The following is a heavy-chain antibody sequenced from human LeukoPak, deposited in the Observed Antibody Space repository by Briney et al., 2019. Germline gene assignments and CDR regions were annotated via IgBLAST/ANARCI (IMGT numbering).Heavy chain of an antibody. CDR1: GYTFTGYY. D-gene: IGHD6-19*01. V-gene: IGHV1-2*04. CDR2: INPNSGGT. J-gene: IGHJ3*02. Sequence: ASVTVSCKASGYTFTGYYMHWVRQAPGQGLEWMGWINPNSGGTNYAQKFQGWVTMTRDTSISTAYMELSRLRSDDTAVYYCARERDLAVADAGAFDIWGQGTMVTASS. CDR3: ARERDLAVADAGAFDI.